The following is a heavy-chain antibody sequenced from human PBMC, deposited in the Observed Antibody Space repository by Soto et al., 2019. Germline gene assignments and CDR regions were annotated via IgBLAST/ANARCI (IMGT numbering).Heavy chain of an antibody. CDR1: GFSLSTSGMR. D-gene: IGHD1-26*01. Sequence: SGPTLVNPTQTLTLTFTFSGFSLSTSGMRVSWIRQPPGKALEWLARIDWDDDKFYSTSLKTRLTISKDTSKNQVVLTMTNMDPVDTATYYCARMIRSYYFDYWGQGTLVTVSS. CDR3: ARMIRSYYFDY. J-gene: IGHJ4*02. CDR2: IDWDDDK. V-gene: IGHV2-70*04.